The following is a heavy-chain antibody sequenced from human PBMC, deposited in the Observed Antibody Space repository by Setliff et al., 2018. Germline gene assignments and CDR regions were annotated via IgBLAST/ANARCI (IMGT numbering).Heavy chain of an antibody. CDR1: NYSISSGYY. CDR3: ARRPPYWGFDY. Sequence: SETLSLTCGVSNYSISSGYYWAWIRQPPGRGLEWIGRIYHTGRTNYNPSLKTRVTISXXXSKXXXXXXXTSVTAADTADYYWARRPPYWGFDYWGRGTLVTVSS. V-gene: IGHV4-38-2*01. J-gene: IGHJ4*02. CDR2: IYHTGRT. D-gene: IGHD3-16*01.